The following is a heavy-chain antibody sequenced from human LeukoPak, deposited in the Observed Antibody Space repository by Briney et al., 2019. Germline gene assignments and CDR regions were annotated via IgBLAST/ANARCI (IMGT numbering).Heavy chain of an antibody. CDR1: GFTFSSYA. D-gene: IGHD6-13*01. V-gene: IGHV3-64*01. J-gene: IGHJ6*03. CDR3: ARAAPSSPGSYYYMDV. CDR2: ISSNGGST. Sequence: GGSLRLSCVASGFTFSSYAMHWVRQAPGKGLEYVSAISSNGGSTYYANSVKGRFTISRDNSKNTLYLQMGSLRAEDMAVYYCARAAPSSPGSYYYMDVWGKGTTVTVSS.